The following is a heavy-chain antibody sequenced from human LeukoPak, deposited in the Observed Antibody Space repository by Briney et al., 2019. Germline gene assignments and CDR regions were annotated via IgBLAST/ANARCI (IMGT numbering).Heavy chain of an antibody. CDR2: IGTSSSII. CDR1: GFTFSSYS. J-gene: IGHJ4*02. D-gene: IGHD4-23*01. V-gene: IGHV3-48*02. Sequence: GASVRLSCAASGFTFSSYSMNWVRQTPGKGLEWVSYIGTSSSIIYYADSVKGRFTISRDNAKNSLYLQMNSLRDEDTAVYYCARHDYAGNSGDYWGQGTLVTVSS. CDR3: ARHDYAGNSGDY.